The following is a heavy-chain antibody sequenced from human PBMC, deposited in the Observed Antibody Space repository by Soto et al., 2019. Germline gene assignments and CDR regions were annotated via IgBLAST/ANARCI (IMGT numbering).Heavy chain of an antibody. CDR1: GFTFSSYA. D-gene: IGHD2-8*01. V-gene: IGHV3-23*01. Sequence: EVQLLESGGGLVQPGGSLRLSCAASGFTFSSYAMSWVRQAPGKGLEWVSAISGSGGSTYYADSVKGRFTISRDNSKNTLYLQMNSLRAEDTAVYYCAKGPDIVLMVYAYYFDYWCQGTLVTVSS. CDR2: ISGSGGST. CDR3: AKGPDIVLMVYAYYFDY. J-gene: IGHJ4*02.